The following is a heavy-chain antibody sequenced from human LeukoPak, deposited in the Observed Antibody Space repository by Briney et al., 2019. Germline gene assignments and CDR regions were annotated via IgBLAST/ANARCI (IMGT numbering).Heavy chain of an antibody. CDR2: INHSGST. V-gene: IGHV4-34*01. CDR1: GGSFSGYY. CDR3: ARARRTLDFWSGYYPGGNWFDP. Sequence: PSETLSLTCAVYGGSFSGYYWSWIRQPPGKGLEWIGEINHSGSTNYNPSLKSRVTISVDTSKNQFSLKLSSVTAADTAVYYCARARRTLDFWSGYYPGGNWFDPWGQGTLVTVSS. J-gene: IGHJ5*02. D-gene: IGHD3-3*01.